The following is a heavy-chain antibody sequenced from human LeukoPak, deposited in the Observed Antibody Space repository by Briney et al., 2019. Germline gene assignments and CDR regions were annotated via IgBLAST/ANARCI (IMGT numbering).Heavy chain of an antibody. CDR3: ASGYSDYADCYNYYMDV. J-gene: IGHJ6*03. CDR1: GYSFTGYY. D-gene: IGHD4-11*01. CDR2: INPDSGGT. Sequence: ASVKVSCKASGYSFTGYYLHWVRQAPGQGLEWMGWINPDSGGTNYAQKFQGRVTMTRDTSITTAYMELSRLRSDDTAVYYCASGYSDYADCYNYYMDVWGKGTTVTVSS. V-gene: IGHV1-2*02.